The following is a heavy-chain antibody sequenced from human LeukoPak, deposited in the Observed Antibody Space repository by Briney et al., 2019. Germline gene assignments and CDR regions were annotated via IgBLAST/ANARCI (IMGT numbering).Heavy chain of an antibody. CDR1: GFTFSSYA. J-gene: IGHJ4*02. V-gene: IGHV3-23*01. Sequence: QPGGSLRLSCAASGFTFSSYAMSWVRQAPGKGLEWVSAISGSGGSTYYADSVKGRFTTSRDDSKNTLYLQMNSLRAEDTAVYYCAKDTKLVVPTAMTFWGQGTLVTVSS. CDR3: AKDTKLVVPTAMTF. CDR2: ISGSGGST. D-gene: IGHD2-2*01.